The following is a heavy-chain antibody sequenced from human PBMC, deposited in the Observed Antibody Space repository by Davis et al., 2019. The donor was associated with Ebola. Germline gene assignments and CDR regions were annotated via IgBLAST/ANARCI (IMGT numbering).Heavy chain of an antibody. CDR3: ARPWLGVGGIDY. V-gene: IGHV4-39*01. D-gene: IGHD6-19*01. CDR1: GGSIISSSSY. J-gene: IGHJ4*02. Sequence: SETLSLTCTVSGGSIISSSSYWGWIRQPPRKGLEWIGSIYYSGITYYNPSLKSRVTISVDTSKNQFSLKLSSVTAADTAVYYCARPWLGVGGIDYWGQGTLVTVSS. CDR2: IYYSGIT.